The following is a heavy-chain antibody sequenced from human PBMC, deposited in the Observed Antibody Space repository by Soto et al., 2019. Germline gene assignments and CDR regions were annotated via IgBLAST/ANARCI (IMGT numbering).Heavy chain of an antibody. CDR1: GFTFSTYG. V-gene: IGHV3-33*01. CDR3: ARDSYGGNPKRDYYYGMDV. CDR2: IWYDGSNK. D-gene: IGHD4-17*01. J-gene: IGHJ6*02. Sequence: QVQLVESGGGVVQPGRSLRLSCAASGFTFSTYGMHWVHQAPGKGLEWVAVIWYDGSNKYYSDSVKGRFTISRDNSKSTLYLQMNSLRAEDTAVYYCARDSYGGNPKRDYYYGMDVWGQGTTVTVSS.